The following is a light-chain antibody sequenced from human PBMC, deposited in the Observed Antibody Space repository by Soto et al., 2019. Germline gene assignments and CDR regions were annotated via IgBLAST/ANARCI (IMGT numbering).Light chain of an antibody. CDR3: AAWDDSLNGVV. Sequence: QAVVTQPPSVSGAPRQRVTISCSGSSSNIGNNAVNWYQQLPGKAPKLLIYYDDLLPSGVSDRFSGSKSGTSASLAISGLQSEDEADYYCAAWDDSLNGVVFGGGTKLTVL. CDR1: SSNIGNNA. J-gene: IGLJ2*01. CDR2: YDD. V-gene: IGLV1-36*01.